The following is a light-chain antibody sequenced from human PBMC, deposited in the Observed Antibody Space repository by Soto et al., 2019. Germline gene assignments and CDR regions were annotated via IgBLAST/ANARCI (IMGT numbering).Light chain of an antibody. V-gene: IGLV2-14*03. Sequence: QSVLTQPASVSGSPGQSITISCSGTNNDIGTYTYVSWYQHHPGKVPKVIIYDVRNRPSGVSNRFSGSKSGNTPSLTISGLQPEDEADNYCCPSTSSATLVFGGGTNVTVL. J-gene: IGLJ3*02. CDR1: NNDIGTYTY. CDR3: CPSTSSATLV. CDR2: DVR.